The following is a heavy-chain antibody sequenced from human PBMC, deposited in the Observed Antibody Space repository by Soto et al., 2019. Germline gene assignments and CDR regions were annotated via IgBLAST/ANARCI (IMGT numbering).Heavy chain of an antibody. D-gene: IGHD2-21*01. J-gene: IGHJ4*02. CDR1: GFPFSIYA. CDR2: ISVSGGST. V-gene: IGHV3-23*01. Sequence: GGSLRLSCAASGFPFSIYAMSLVRQAPGKGLEWVSAISVSGGSTYYADSVKGRFTISRDNSKNTLYLQMTSLRAEDTAVYYCAGVTEYCGYFDYWGQGTLVTVSS. CDR3: AGVTEYCGYFDY.